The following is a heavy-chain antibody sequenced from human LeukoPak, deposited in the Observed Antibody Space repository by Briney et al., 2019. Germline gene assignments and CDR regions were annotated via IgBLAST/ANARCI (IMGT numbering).Heavy chain of an antibody. J-gene: IGHJ3*02. CDR3: AREKEEAFDI. CDR1: GFTFSSHW. CDR2: IWQEGSEK. V-gene: IGHV3-7*01. Sequence: PGGSLTLSCVASGFTFSSHWMSWVRQAPGKGLEWVANIWQEGSEKYYVDSVKGRFTISRDNTRNSLFLHMNSLRAEDTTVYFCAREKEEAFDIWGQGKMVTVSS.